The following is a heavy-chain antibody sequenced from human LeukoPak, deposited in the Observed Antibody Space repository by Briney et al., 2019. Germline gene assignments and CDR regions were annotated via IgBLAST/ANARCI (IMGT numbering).Heavy chain of an antibody. CDR3: ARVKTLSGVGDY. Sequence: SGTLSLTCADSGGSLSSSNWWSWVRQPPGKGLEWIGEIYHSGSTNYNPSLKSQVTISVDKSKNQFSLKLSSVTAADTAVYYCARVKTLSGVGDYWGQGTLVTVSS. CDR1: GGSLSSSNW. D-gene: IGHD3-9*01. J-gene: IGHJ4*02. V-gene: IGHV4-4*02. CDR2: IYHSGST.